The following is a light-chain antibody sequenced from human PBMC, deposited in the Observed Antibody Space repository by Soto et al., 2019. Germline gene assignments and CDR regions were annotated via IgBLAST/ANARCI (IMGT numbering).Light chain of an antibody. CDR2: GAS. V-gene: IGKV3-20*01. Sequence: EIVLTQSPGTLSLYPGERATLSCRASQIVSSSYLAWYQQKPGQAPRLLIYGASSRATGIPDRFSGSGSGTDFTLTISRLEPEDFAVYYCQQYGSSPPWTFGQGTKVDI. CDR1: QIVSSSY. CDR3: QQYGSSPPWT. J-gene: IGKJ1*01.